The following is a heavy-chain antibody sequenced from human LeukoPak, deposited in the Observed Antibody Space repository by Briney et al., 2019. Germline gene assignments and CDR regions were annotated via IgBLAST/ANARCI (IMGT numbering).Heavy chain of an antibody. CDR1: GYTFTSYD. CDR3: ARGISGVLRYFDWLPTHAFDI. D-gene: IGHD3-9*01. Sequence: ALVKVSCKASGYTFTSYDINWVRQATGQGLEWMGWMNPNSGNTGYAQKFQGRVTITRNTSISTAYMELSSLRSEDTAVYYCARGISGVLRYFDWLPTHAFDIWGQGTMVTVSS. CDR2: MNPNSGNT. V-gene: IGHV1-8*03. J-gene: IGHJ3*02.